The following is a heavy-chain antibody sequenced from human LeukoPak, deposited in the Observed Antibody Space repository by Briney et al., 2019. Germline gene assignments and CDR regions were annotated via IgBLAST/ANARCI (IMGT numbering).Heavy chain of an antibody. Sequence: GESLRLSCAASGFAFSSYVMHWVRQAPGKGLEFVSGINNNGGTTYYANSVQGRFTISRDNSRNTLYLQMGSLRAEDMAVYYCARSRDGHNQLDYWGQGTLVTVSS. CDR3: ARSRDGHNQLDY. D-gene: IGHD5-24*01. CDR1: GFAFSSYV. J-gene: IGHJ4*02. CDR2: INNNGGTT. V-gene: IGHV3-64*01.